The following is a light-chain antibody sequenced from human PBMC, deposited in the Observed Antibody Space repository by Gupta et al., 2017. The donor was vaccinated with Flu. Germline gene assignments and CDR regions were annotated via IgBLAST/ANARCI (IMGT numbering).Light chain of an antibody. Sequence: AVCASTEEKATLSVRASSSVKRKLAWYQQKPGQTPRLLIYDASTRDSGIPARFSGSGSGTEFTLTISSLQSEDFAVYYCQQYYDSPLYTCGQGTKMEIK. CDR1: SSVKRK. J-gene: IGKJ2*01. CDR3: QQYYDSPLYT. CDR2: DAS. V-gene: IGKV3-15*01.